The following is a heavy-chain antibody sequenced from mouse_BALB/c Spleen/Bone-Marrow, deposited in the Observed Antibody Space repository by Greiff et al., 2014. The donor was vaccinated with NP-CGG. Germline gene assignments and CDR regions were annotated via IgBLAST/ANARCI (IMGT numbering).Heavy chain of an antibody. CDR1: GYASTNYL. D-gene: IGHD3-2*01. J-gene: IGHJ3*01. CDR3: ARETVRGFAY. CDR2: SNPGSGGT. V-gene: IGHV1-54*01. Sequence: LQESGAELVRPGTSVKVSCKASGYASTNYLIEWIKQRPGQGLEWIGVSNPGSGGTNYNEKFKGKATLTADKSSSTAYMQLSSLTSDDSAVYFCARETVRGFAYWGQGTLVTVSA.